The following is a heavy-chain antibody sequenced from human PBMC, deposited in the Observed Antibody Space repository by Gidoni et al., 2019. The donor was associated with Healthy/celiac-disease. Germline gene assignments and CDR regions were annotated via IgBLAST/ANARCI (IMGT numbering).Heavy chain of an antibody. V-gene: IGHV3-23*04. CDR3: AKEGFDYYDSEGIYDY. D-gene: IGHD3-22*01. CDR2: ISGSGGST. CDR1: GFTFSSYA. J-gene: IGHJ4*02. Sequence: EVQLVESGGGLVQPGGSLRLSCAASGFTFSSYAMSWVRQAPGKGLEWVSAISGSGGSTYYADSVKGRFTISRDNSKNTLYLQMNSLRAEDTAVYYCAKEGFDYYDSEGIYDYWGQGTLVTVSS.